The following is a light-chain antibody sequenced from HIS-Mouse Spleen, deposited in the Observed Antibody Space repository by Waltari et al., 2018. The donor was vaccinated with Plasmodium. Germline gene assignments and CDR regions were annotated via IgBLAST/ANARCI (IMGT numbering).Light chain of an antibody. CDR2: DVG. CDR1: SSDVGGYNY. Sequence: QSALTQPASVSGSPGHSITISCTGTSSDVGGYNYVSRYQQNPGKAPKLMIEDVGNRPSGVSNRFSGPKSCNTALLTISGLQAEDEADYYCSSYTSSRTEVFGGGTKLTVL. V-gene: IGLV2-14*03. J-gene: IGLJ2*01. CDR3: SSYTSSRTEV.